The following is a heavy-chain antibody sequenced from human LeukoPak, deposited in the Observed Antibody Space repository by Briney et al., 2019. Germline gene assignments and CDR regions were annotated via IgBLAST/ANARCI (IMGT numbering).Heavy chain of an antibody. CDR2: IYPGDSDT. CDR3: ARQQQFCSGGNCYSLNAFDL. J-gene: IGHJ3*01. D-gene: IGHD2-15*01. CDR1: GYNFITYW. V-gene: IGHV5-51*01. Sequence: GESLKISRKGSGYNFITYWIGWVRQMPGKGLEWMGIIYPGDSDTRYSPSFQGQVTISADKSISTAYPQWSSLKASDTAMYYCARQQQFCSGGNCYSLNAFDLWGQGTVVTVSS.